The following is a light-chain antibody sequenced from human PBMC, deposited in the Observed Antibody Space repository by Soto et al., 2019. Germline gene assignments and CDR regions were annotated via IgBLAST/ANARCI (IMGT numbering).Light chain of an antibody. J-gene: IGLJ1*01. Sequence: QSVLTQPASVSGSPGQSITISCTGTSSDVGGYNYVSWYQQYPGKVPKLMIYEVSNRPSGVSNRFSGSKSGNTASLTISGLQAGDEADYYCSSYTSSSTYVFGTGTKVPV. CDR3: SSYTSSSTYV. V-gene: IGLV2-14*01. CDR2: EVS. CDR1: SSDVGGYNY.